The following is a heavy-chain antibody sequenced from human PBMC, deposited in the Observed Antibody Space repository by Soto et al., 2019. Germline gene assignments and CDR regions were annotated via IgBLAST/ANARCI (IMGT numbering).Heavy chain of an antibody. CDR2: ISYDGSNK. Sequence: GESLKISCAASGFTFSSYAMHWVRQAPGKGLEWVAVISYDGSNKYYADSVKGRFTISRDNSKNTLYLQMNSLRAEDTAVYYCARAPDGVKYYDSSGYFYWGQGTLVTVSS. CDR3: ARAPDGVKYYDSSGYFY. J-gene: IGHJ4*02. CDR1: GFTFSSYA. D-gene: IGHD3-22*01. V-gene: IGHV3-30-3*01.